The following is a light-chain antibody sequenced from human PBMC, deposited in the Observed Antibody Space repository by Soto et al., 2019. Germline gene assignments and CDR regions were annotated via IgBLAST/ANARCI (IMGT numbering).Light chain of an antibody. Sequence: DIQMTQSPSSLSASVGDRVTITCRASQSISSYLNWYQQKPGKAPKLPIYAASSLQSGVPSRFSGSGSGRYFTLTISSLQPEDFATYYCQQSYSTPRTFGQGTKVEIK. CDR2: AAS. V-gene: IGKV1-39*01. CDR3: QQSYSTPRT. J-gene: IGKJ1*01. CDR1: QSISSY.